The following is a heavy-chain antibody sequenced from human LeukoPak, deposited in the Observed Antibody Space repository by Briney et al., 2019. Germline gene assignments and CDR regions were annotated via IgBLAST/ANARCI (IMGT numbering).Heavy chain of an antibody. CDR1: GFTFSSYG. D-gene: IGHD2-15*01. J-gene: IGHJ4*02. CDR3: ARRSLGYCSGGSCYVADY. Sequence: GSLRLSCAASGFTFSSYGMHWVRQAPGKGLEWVAVIWYDGSNKYYADSVKGRFTISRDNSKNTLYLQMNSLRAEDTAVYYCARRSLGYCSGGSCYVADYWGQGTLVTVSS. CDR2: IWYDGSNK. V-gene: IGHV3-33*01.